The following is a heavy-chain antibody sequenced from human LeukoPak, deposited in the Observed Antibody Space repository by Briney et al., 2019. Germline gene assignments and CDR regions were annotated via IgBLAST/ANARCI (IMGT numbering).Heavy chain of an antibody. V-gene: IGHV3-30*02. CDR1: GFTFSSYG. J-gene: IGHJ4*02. D-gene: IGHD3-10*01. Sequence: GGSLRLSCAASGFTFSSYGMHWVRQAPGKGLEWVAFIRYDGSNKYYADSGKGRFTIARDNSKNTLYLQMNSLRAEDTAVYYCAKVPTGYGSGRGYFDYWGQGTLVTVSS. CDR2: IRYDGSNK. CDR3: AKVPTGYGSGRGYFDY.